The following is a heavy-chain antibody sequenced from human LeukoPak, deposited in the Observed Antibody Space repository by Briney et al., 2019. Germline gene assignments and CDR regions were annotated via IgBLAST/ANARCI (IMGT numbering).Heavy chain of an antibody. CDR1: GGTFSSYA. CDR2: IIPIFGTA. J-gene: IGHJ4*02. Sequence: AASVKVSCTASGGTFSSYAISWVRQAPGQGLEWMGGIIPIFGTANHAQKFQGRVTITADKSTSTAYMELSSLRSEDTAVYYCARAGVYCSGGSCPFDYWGQGTLVTVSS. V-gene: IGHV1-69*06. D-gene: IGHD2-15*01. CDR3: ARAGVYCSGGSCPFDY.